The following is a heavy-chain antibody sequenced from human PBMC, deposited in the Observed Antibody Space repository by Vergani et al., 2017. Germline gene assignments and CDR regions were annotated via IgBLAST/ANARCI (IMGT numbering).Heavy chain of an antibody. V-gene: IGHV3-23*01. D-gene: IGHD3-10*01. CDR1: GFTFSSYA. Sequence: EVQLLESGGGLVQPGGSLRLSCAASGFTFSSYAMSWVRQAPGKGLEWVSAFSGSGGSTYYADSVKGRFTISRDNAQNSLYLQMNSLRAEDTAVYYCARDGYYGSGSYPYYWGQGTLVTVSS. CDR2: FSGSGGST. CDR3: ARDGYYGSGSYPYY. J-gene: IGHJ4*02.